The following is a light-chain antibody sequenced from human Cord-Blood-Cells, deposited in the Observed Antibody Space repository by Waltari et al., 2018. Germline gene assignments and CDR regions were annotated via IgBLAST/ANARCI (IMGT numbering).Light chain of an antibody. V-gene: IGLV2-14*01. Sequence: QSALTQPASVSGSPGPSITISCPGTSSDVDGYNYVSWYQQHPGKAPKLMIYDVSNRPSGVSNRFSGLQAEDEADYYCSSYTSSSTLVFGGGTKLTVL. CDR2: DVS. J-gene: IGLJ3*02. CDR1: SSDVDGYNY. CDR3: SSYTSSSTLV.